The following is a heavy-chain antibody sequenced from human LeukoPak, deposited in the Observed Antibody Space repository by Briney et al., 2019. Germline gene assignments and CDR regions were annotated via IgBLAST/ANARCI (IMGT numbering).Heavy chain of an antibody. CDR3: ARHPPNYSLGAFDI. V-gene: IGHV4-59*08. D-gene: IGHD5-24*01. J-gene: IGHJ3*02. CDR2: IYYSGST. Sequence: SETLSLTRTVSGGSISSYYWSWIRQPPGKGLEWIAYIYYSGSTNYNPSLKSRVTISVDTSKNQFSLRLNSVTAADTAVCYCARHPPNYSLGAFDIRGQGTMVTVSS. CDR1: GGSISSYY.